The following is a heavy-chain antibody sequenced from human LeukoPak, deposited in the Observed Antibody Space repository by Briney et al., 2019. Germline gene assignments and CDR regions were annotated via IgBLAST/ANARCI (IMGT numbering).Heavy chain of an antibody. CDR1: WYSFTNLW. J-gene: IGHJ6*01. Sequence: GESLKISLKGAWYSFTNLWIGLVRQIPGKGVEWIGIFFLSDSDTRHSPSCEGQVTIPADKSISTAYQQWSSLKASDTAMYYCARPNVGRGDFGDYLYYYYGKDVWGQGTTVTVST. V-gene: IGHV5-51*01. D-gene: IGHD4-17*01. CDR2: FFLSDSDT. CDR3: ARPNVGRGDFGDYLYYYYGKDV.